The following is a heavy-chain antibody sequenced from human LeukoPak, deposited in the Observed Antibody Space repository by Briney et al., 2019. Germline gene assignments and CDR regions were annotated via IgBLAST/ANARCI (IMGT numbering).Heavy chain of an antibody. CDR1: GFTFSSYG. D-gene: IGHD5-24*01. Sequence: PGGSLRLSCAASGFTFSSYGMHWVRQAPGEGLEWVAFIQSDGSDQYYADSVKGRLSISRDNSKNTLYLQMNSLRAEDTAVYYRAKDRELATRSPVDYWGQGTLVTVSS. J-gene: IGHJ4*02. CDR3: AKDRELATRSPVDY. CDR2: IQSDGSDQ. V-gene: IGHV3-30*02.